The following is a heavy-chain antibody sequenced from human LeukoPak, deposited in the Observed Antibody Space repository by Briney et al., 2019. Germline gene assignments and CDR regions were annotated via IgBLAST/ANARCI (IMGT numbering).Heavy chain of an antibody. D-gene: IGHD3-3*01. V-gene: IGHV3-15*01. Sequence: PGGSLRLSCAASGFTFSNAWMSWVRQAPGKGLEWVGRIKSKTDGGTTDYAAPVKGRFTISRDDSKNTLYLQMNSLRAEDTAVYYCAKRDFWSGTPREDAFDIWGQGTMVTVSS. CDR1: GFTFSNAW. CDR3: AKRDFWSGTPREDAFDI. CDR2: IKSKTDGGTT. J-gene: IGHJ3*02.